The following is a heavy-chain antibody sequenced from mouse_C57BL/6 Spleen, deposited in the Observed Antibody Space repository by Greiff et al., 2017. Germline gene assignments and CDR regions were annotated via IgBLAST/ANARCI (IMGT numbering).Heavy chain of an antibody. CDR1: GYAFSSYW. CDR3: ARYYGYDDWFAY. V-gene: IGHV1-80*01. Sequence: QVQLQQSGAELVKPGASVKISCKASGYAFSSYWMNWVKQRPGKGLEWIGQIYPGDGDTNYDGKFKGKATLTADKSSSTASMQLSSLTSEDSAVYFCARYYGYDDWFAYWGQGTLVTVSA. CDR2: IYPGDGDT. D-gene: IGHD2-2*01. J-gene: IGHJ3*01.